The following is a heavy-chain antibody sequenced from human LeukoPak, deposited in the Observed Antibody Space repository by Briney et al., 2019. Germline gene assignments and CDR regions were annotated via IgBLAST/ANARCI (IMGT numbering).Heavy chain of an antibody. CDR2: IYPGDSDT. V-gene: IGHV5-51*01. J-gene: IGHJ4*02. Sequence: GESLKISCQGSGYSFTSYWIGWVLQMPGKSLEWMGIIYPGDSDTRYSPSFQRQVTLSADKSISTAFMQWSSLKASDTAMYYCAGFRSGSPNRGYFDFWGQGTLVTVSS. CDR3: AGFRSGSPNRGYFDF. D-gene: IGHD1-26*01. CDR1: GYSFTSYW.